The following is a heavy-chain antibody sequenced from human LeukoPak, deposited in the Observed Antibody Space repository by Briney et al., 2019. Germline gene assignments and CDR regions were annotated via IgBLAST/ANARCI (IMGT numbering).Heavy chain of an antibody. J-gene: IGHJ3*02. CDR3: AHRHTSQWTNAFDI. CDR2: LYWDVDN. D-gene: IGHD6-19*01. V-gene: IGHV2-5*02. Sequence: SGPTLLHSTQALTLTFNFSGLSPRRSGEGVGLIRQAPGKALDWLQILYWDVDNRYNPSLKSRLTITKDTSKHQVVLTMTNLDPVDTATYNSAHRHTSQWTNAFDIWGQGTMVTISS. CDR1: GLSPRRSGEG.